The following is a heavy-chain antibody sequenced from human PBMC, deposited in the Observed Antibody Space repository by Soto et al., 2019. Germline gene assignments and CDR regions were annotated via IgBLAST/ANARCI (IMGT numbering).Heavy chain of an antibody. Sequence: PSETLSLTCAVSGGSISSGGYSWSWIRQPPGKGLEWIGYIYHSGSTYYNPSLKSRVTISVDRSKNQFSLKLSSVTAADTAVYYCARVFVTGWFDPWGQGTPVTVSS. D-gene: IGHD3-10*02. V-gene: IGHV4-30-2*01. J-gene: IGHJ5*02. CDR3: ARVFVTGWFDP. CDR1: GGSISSGGYS. CDR2: IYHSGST.